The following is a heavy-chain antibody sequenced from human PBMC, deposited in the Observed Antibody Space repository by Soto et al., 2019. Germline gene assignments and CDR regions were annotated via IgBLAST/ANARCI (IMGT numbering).Heavy chain of an antibody. D-gene: IGHD2-2*01. Sequence: ETLSLTCTVAGGSISNFYWSWIRQPPGKGLEWIGYISYSGNTNYNPSLKSRVSISVDTSKNQLSLNLTSVTAADTAVYYCARATTVLSRCSFDSWGQGTTVTVSS. CDR2: ISYSGNT. J-gene: IGHJ4*02. V-gene: IGHV4-59*01. CDR1: GGSISNFY. CDR3: ARATTVLSRCSFDS.